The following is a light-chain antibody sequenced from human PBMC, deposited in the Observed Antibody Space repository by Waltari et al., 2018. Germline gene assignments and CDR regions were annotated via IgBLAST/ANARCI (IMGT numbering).Light chain of an antibody. Sequence: QSVLTQPPSMSGAPGQRVTISCTGSSSNIGAGHDVHWYQVFPGTAPKLLIYGNNKRSSGVPDRFSCSKSDTSASLAIGGLQAENGAVYYCQSFDIRLSGGVVVGGGTKVTVL. CDR3: QSFDIRLSGGVV. J-gene: IGLJ3*02. CDR1: SSNIGAGHD. CDR2: GNN. V-gene: IGLV1-40*01.